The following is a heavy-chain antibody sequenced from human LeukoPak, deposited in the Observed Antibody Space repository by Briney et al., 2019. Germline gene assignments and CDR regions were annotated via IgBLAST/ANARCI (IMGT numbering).Heavy chain of an antibody. CDR3: ARDYYCSGGSCLYLDY. Sequence: GRSLRLSCAASGFTFSSYGMNWVRQAPGKGLEWVAVMYYDGISKYYADSVKGRFTISRDNSKNTLYLQMNSLRVEDTAVYYCARDYYCSGGSCLYLDYWGQGTLVTVSS. V-gene: IGHV3-33*01. D-gene: IGHD2-15*01. CDR2: MYYDGISK. CDR1: GFTFSSYG. J-gene: IGHJ4*02.